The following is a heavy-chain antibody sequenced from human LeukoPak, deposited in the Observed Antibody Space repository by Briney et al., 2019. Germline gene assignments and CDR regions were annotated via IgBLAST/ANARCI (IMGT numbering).Heavy chain of an antibody. D-gene: IGHD1-26*01. J-gene: IGHJ6*03. V-gene: IGHV1-8*02. CDR1: GYTFTGYY. Sequence: ASVKVSCKASGYTFTGYYMHWVRQATGQGLEWMGWMNPNSGNTGYAQKFQGRVTMTRNTSISTAYMELSSLRSEDTAVYYCARGGSGSYYDENYYYYYMDVWGKGTTVTVSS. CDR2: MNPNSGNT. CDR3: ARGGSGSYYDENYYYYYMDV.